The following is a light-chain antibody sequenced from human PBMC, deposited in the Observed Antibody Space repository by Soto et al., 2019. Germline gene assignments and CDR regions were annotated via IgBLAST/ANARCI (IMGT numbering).Light chain of an antibody. CDR2: DAS. J-gene: IGKJ4*01. CDR1: QDIGTY. V-gene: IGKV1-8*01. CDR3: QHFKNSPHQVT. Sequence: AIRMTQSPSSFSASTGDRVSITCRATQDIGTYLAWYQQIPGKAPKLLIYDASTLQTGVPSRFSGSGSGTDFTLTISYLQSEDFGTYYCQHFKNSPHQVTFGGGTKVEIK.